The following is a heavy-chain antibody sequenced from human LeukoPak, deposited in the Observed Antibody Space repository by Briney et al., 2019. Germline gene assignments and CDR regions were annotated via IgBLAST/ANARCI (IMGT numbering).Heavy chain of an antibody. Sequence: GGSLKLSCAASGFSFSVSTIHWVRQASGKGLEWVGRIRSRANSYSTAYGASVQGRFTISRDDSNNTAYLVMNNLKPEDTAVYYCSRLLIPSAVYDDLWGLRTLVTVSS. V-gene: IGHV3-73*01. CDR1: GFSFSVST. CDR3: SRLLIPSAVYDDL. J-gene: IGHJ5*02. CDR2: IRSRANSYST. D-gene: IGHD2-2*01.